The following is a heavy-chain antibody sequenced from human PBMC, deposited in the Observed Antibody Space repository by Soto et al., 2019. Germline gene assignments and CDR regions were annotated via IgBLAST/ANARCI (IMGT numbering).Heavy chain of an antibody. CDR2: ISSSSSYI. CDR3: LRDIYDFWSGYDA. J-gene: IGHJ5*02. CDR1: GFTFSSYA. Sequence: PGESLRLSYSASGFTFSSYAMSWVRQAPGKGLEWVSSISSSSSYIYYADSVKGRFTISRDNAKNSLYLQMNSLRAEDTALYYCLRDIYDFWSGYDAWGQGSLVTVSS. V-gene: IGHV3-21*01. D-gene: IGHD3-3*01.